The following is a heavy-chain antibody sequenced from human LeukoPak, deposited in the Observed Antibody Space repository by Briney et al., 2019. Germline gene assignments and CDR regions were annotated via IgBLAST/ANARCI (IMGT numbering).Heavy chain of an antibody. CDR1: GYTFTGYY. CDR2: INPNSGGT. CDR3: VSYYDFWSGYDVVY. V-gene: IGHV1-2*02. D-gene: IGHD3-3*01. Sequence: GASVKVSCKASGYTFTGYYMHWVRQAPGQGLEWMGWINPNSGGTNYAQKFQGRVTMTRDTSISTAYMELSRLRSDDTAVYYCVSYYDFWSGYDVVYWGQGTLVTVSS. J-gene: IGHJ4*02.